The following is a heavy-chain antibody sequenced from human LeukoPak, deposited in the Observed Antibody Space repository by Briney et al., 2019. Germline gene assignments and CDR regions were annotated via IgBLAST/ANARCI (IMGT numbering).Heavy chain of an antibody. V-gene: IGHV3-7*01. CDR2: IKKDGSEK. CDR3: ARGFASFAP. CDR1: GFTLSSYW. J-gene: IGHJ5*02. Sequence: AGGSLRLSCAASGFTLSSYWMSWVRQAPGKGLEWVANIKKDGSEKYYVDSVKGRFTISRDNAKNSLYLQMNSLRAEDTAVYYCARGFASFAPWGQGTLVTVSS.